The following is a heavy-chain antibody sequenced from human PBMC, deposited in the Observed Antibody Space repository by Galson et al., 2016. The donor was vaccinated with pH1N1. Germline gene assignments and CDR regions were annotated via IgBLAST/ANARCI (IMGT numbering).Heavy chain of an antibody. V-gene: IGHV1-46*01. J-gene: IGHJ4*02. CDR3: ARRYYFDY. CDR1: GYSVTRYY. Sequence: SVKVSCKAAGYSVTRYYMHWVRQAPGQGLEWMGIIDSSDGTTTYSQKFQGRIILNRDTSTNSVHMELTTLRPDDSATYFCARRYYFDYWGQGTLVTVPS. CDR2: IDSSDGTT.